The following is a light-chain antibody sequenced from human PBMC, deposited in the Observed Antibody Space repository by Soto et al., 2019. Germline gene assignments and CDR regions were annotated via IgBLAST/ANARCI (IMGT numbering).Light chain of an antibody. CDR2: GAS. Sequence: EIVLTQSPGTLSLSPGERVTLSCRASQSISSSYLAIAWYQQKPGQPPRLLIYGASSRATGIPDRFSGSGSAIDFTLTISRLEPEGFGVYYCQQHDSSPWTFGQGTRVEI. CDR3: QQHDSSPWT. V-gene: IGKV3-20*01. J-gene: IGKJ1*01. CDR1: QSISSSY.